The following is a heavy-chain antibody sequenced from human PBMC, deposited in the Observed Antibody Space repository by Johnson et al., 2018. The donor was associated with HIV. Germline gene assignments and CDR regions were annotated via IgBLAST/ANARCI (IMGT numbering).Heavy chain of an antibody. D-gene: IGHD3-10*01. V-gene: IGHV3-30*18. CDR1: GFTFSDYY. Sequence: QVQLVESGGGLVKPGWSLRLSCAASGFTFSDYYMSWIRQAPGKGLEWVAVISYDGDDKHYGDSVEGRFTIYRDNSKKTLYLQMNSLRPEDTAVYFCAKDAGSGSSWEFAFDIWGQGTKVTVSS. J-gene: IGHJ3*02. CDR3: AKDAGSGSSWEFAFDI. CDR2: ISYDGDDK.